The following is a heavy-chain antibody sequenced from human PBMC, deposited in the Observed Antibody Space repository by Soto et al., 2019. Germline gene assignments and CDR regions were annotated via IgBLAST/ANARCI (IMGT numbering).Heavy chain of an antibody. Sequence: ASVKVSCKASGYTFTSYGISWVRQAPGQGLEWMGWISAYNGNTNYAQKLQGRVTMTTDTSTSTAYMELRSLRSDDTAVYYCARESSLTAVAAAGSEAFDIWGQGTMVTVSS. CDR1: GYTFTSYG. D-gene: IGHD6-19*01. CDR3: ARESSLTAVAAAGSEAFDI. V-gene: IGHV1-18*01. CDR2: ISAYNGNT. J-gene: IGHJ3*02.